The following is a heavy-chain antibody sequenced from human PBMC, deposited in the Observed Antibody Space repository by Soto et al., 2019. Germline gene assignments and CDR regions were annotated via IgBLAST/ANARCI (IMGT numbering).Heavy chain of an antibody. CDR3: ARDRSVLRFLEWPGWLDS. J-gene: IGHJ5*01. Sequence: PGGSLRLSCAASGFTLSSYAMHGVRQAPGRGLEWVAVISYDGSNKYYADSVKGRFTISRDTSKHTLYLQMNSLRAEDPAVYYCARDRSVLRFLEWPGWLDSWGQGTLVTVSS. CDR1: GFTLSSYA. CDR2: ISYDGSNK. V-gene: IGHV3-30-3*01. D-gene: IGHD3-3*01.